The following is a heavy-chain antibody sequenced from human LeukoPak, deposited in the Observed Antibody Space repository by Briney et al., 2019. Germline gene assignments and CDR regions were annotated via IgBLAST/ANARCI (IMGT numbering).Heavy chain of an antibody. V-gene: IGHV3-30*02. J-gene: IGHJ4*02. D-gene: IGHD2/OR15-2a*01. CDR2: IQYDGSNK. Sequence: GGSLRLSCAASGFTFRNYGLHWVRQAPGKGLEWVACIQYDGSNKYYADSVEGRFTISRDNSKNTLYLQMNSLRAEDTAVYYCAKGGPDYLQYYFDYWGQGTLVTVSS. CDR3: AKGGPDYLQYYFDY. CDR1: GFTFRNYG.